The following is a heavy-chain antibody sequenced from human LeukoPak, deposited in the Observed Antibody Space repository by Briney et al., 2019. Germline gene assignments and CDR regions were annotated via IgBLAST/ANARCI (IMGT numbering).Heavy chain of an antibody. D-gene: IGHD3-16*01. J-gene: IGHJ4*02. CDR1: GFIFSSYS. CDR2: ISSSRSYI. V-gene: IGHV3-21*01. CDR3: ARDLGGGFFDY. Sequence: GGSLRLSCAASGFIFSSYSINWVRQAQGKGLEWVSSISSSRSYIHYADSVKGRFTISRDDAKNSLYLQMSNLRAEDTAVYYCARDLGGGFFDYWGQGTLVTVSS.